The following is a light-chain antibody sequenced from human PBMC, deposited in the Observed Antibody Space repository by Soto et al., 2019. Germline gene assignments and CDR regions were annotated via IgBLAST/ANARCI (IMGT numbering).Light chain of an antibody. CDR1: QNIRNY. CDR2: AAS. Sequence: DLQITHSCTRASPGVLRSVTTTCWASQNIRNYLNWYQQKPGRAPKILIYAASSLQSGVPSRFSGGGSGTDFTLTLPSLQPEDFATYYCQQRYSSPWTFAQGTKVDIK. J-gene: IGKJ1*01. CDR3: QQRYSSPWT. V-gene: IGKV1-39*01.